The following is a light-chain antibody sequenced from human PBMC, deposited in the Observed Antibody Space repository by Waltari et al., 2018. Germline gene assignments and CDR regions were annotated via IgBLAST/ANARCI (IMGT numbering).Light chain of an antibody. CDR1: SSDVGSYNL. CDR2: GVS. Sequence: QSALTQPASVSGSPGQSITISCTGTSSDVGSYNLVSWYQQHPGKAPQLIICGVSKRPSGVSNRLSGSKSGNTASLTISGLQAEDEADYYCCSYAGSSTPVVFGGGTKLTVL. J-gene: IGLJ2*01. V-gene: IGLV2-23*02. CDR3: CSYAGSSTPVV.